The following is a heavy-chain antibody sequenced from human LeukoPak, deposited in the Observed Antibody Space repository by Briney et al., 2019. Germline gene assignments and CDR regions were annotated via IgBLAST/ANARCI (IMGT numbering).Heavy chain of an antibody. CDR3: ARPYYYDSSGLLGDAFDI. D-gene: IGHD3-22*01. CDR2: INHSGST. Sequence: PSETLSLTCAVCGGSFSGYYWSWIRQPPGKGLEWIGEINHSGSTNYNPSLKSRVTISVDTSKNQFSLKLSSVTAADTAVYYCARPYYYDSSGLLGDAFDIWGQGTMVTVSS. V-gene: IGHV4-34*01. J-gene: IGHJ3*02. CDR1: GGSFSGYY.